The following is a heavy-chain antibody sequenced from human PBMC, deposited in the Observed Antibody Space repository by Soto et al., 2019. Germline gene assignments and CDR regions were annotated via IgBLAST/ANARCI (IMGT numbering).Heavy chain of an antibody. Sequence: QVQLVQSGAEVKKPGSSVKVSCKASGDTFSNHTISWVRQAPGQGLEWMGRIIPMLGVANYAQKFQGRVTITADKSTSTAYMELSSLRSADTAVYYCARGAEMGTVTKGYYYYMDGWGKRTKVNVSS. CDR3: ARGAEMGTVTKGYYYYMDG. D-gene: IGHD4-17*01. CDR1: GDTFSNHT. CDR2: IIPMLGVA. V-gene: IGHV1-69*04. J-gene: IGHJ6*03.